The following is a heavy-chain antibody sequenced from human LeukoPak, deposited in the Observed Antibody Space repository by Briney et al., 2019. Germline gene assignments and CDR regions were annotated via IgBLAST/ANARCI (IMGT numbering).Heavy chain of an antibody. Sequence: SETLSLTCAVYGGSFSGYYWSWIRQPPGKGLEWIGEINHSGSTNYNPSLKSRVPISVDTSKNQFSLKLSSVTAADTAVYYCARSSRYYYYGMDVWGQGTTVTVSS. CDR3: ARSSRYYYYGMDV. CDR1: GGSFSGYY. V-gene: IGHV4-34*01. J-gene: IGHJ6*02. CDR2: INHSGST.